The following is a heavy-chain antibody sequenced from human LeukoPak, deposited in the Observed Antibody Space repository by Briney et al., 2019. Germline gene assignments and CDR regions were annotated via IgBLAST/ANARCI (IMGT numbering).Heavy chain of an antibody. J-gene: IGHJ4*02. CDR1: GFTFSSYA. D-gene: IGHD3-10*01. Sequence: PGGSLRLSCAASGFTFSSYAMSWARQAPGKGLEWVSAISGSGGSTYYADSVKGRFTISRDNSKNTLYLQMNSLRAEDTAVYYCAKVTRGVISPGFDYWGQGTLVTVSS. CDR2: ISGSGGST. V-gene: IGHV3-23*01. CDR3: AKVTRGVISPGFDY.